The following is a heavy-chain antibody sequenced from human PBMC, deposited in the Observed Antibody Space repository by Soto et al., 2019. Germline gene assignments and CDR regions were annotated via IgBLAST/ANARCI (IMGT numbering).Heavy chain of an antibody. D-gene: IGHD1-1*01. Sequence: QVQLKESGPGLVKPSETLSLTCTVSGGSISSYYWSWIRQPPGKGLEWIGYIYYSGNTNYNPSLKSRVTISVDTSKNQFSLKLSSVTAADTAVYYCARRYGYSFNYWGQGTLVTVSS. CDR2: IYYSGNT. CDR1: GGSISSYY. V-gene: IGHV4-59*08. J-gene: IGHJ4*02. CDR3: ARRYGYSFNY.